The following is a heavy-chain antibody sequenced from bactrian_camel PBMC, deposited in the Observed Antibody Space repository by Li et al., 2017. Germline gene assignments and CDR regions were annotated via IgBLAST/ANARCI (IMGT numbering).Heavy chain of an antibody. V-gene: IGHV3S6*01. Sequence: HVQLVESGGGLVQPGESLRLSCVASGFTFSNVWMAWVRHVPGKGLEWVATINVDGTQVYYADSVKGRFAISKDNAGNTLYLQMNSLKPEDTAVYYCVPSGLTDGSWPWENYWDQGTQVTVS. CDR3: VPSGLTDGSWPWENY. CDR1: GFTFSNVW. CDR2: INVDGTQV. D-gene: IGHD7*01. J-gene: IGHJ4*01.